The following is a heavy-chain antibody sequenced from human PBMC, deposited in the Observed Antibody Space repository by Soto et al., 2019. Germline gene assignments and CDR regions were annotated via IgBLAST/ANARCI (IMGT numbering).Heavy chain of an antibody. Sequence: PSVTMPLTCSFSGYSISISYYWSLIRQPAGKGLEWIGRIYTSGSTNYNPSLKSRVTMSVDTSKNQFSLKLSSVTAADTAVYYCARDLLPYYFDYWGQGTLVTVSS. D-gene: IGHD1-26*01. CDR1: GYSISISYY. J-gene: IGHJ4*02. V-gene: IGHV4-4*07. CDR2: IYTSGST. CDR3: ARDLLPYYFDY.